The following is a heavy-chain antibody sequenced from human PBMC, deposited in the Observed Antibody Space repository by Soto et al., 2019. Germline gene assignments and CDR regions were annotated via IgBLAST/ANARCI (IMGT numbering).Heavy chain of an antibody. CDR2: IYYSGST. CDR3: ASRYGANFDY. D-gene: IGHD4-17*01. J-gene: IGHJ4*02. Sequence: SETLSLTCTVSGGSISSYYWSWIRQPPGKGLEWIGYIYYSGSTNYNLSLKSRVTISVDTSKNQFSLKLSSVTAADTAVYYCASRYGANFDYWGQGTLVTVSS. V-gene: IGHV4-59*08. CDR1: GGSISSYY.